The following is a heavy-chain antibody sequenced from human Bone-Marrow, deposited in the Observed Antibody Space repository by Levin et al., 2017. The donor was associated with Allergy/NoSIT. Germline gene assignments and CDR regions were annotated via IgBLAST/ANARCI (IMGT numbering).Heavy chain of an antibody. CDR1: GFTFSNYG. J-gene: IGHJ4*02. CDR2: LNTNGHNT. D-gene: IGHD3-16*02. CDR3: AKESGSSRPFDY. V-gene: IGHV3-23*01. Sequence: GESLKISCAASGFTFSNYGMNWVRQAPGKGLEWVSALNTNGHNTYYADSVKGRFTISRDNSKNTLYLQMNSLRAEDTALYYCAKESGSSRPFDYWGQGTLVTVSS.